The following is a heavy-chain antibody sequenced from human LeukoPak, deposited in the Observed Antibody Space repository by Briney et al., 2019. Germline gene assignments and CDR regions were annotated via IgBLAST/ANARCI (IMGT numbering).Heavy chain of an antibody. CDR2: ISGSGDST. Sequence: PGGSLRLSCAASGFTFSTSAMSWVRQAPGKGLEWVSGISGSGDSTYYVDSVKGRFTISRDNPKSTLYLHMNSLRAEDTAVYYCAKNPRGYSGYEGSNFDYWGQGTLVTVSS. V-gene: IGHV3-23*01. CDR3: AKNPRGYSGYEGSNFDY. J-gene: IGHJ4*02. CDR1: GFTFSTSA. D-gene: IGHD5-12*01.